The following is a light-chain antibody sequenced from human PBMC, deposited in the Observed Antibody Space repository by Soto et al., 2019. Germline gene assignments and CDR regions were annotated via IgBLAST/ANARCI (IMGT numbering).Light chain of an antibody. V-gene: IGKV1-6*01. J-gene: IGKJ1*01. CDR3: LLDFRYFWA. CDR2: AAS. CDR1: QAIRTA. Sequence: AIQLTQSPSPLSSSVGDRVTITCRASQAIRTALGWYQQRPGKVPKLLIYAASTLQSGVPSRFSGSGSGTDFTLTISSLQPEDFATYYCLLDFRYFWAFGQGTRV.